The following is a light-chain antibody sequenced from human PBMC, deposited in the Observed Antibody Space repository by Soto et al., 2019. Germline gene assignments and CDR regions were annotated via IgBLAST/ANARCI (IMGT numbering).Light chain of an antibody. CDR2: EVS. Sequence: QSALTQPRSVSGSPGQSVTISCTGTSSDVGGYNYVSWYQQYPGKAPKLVIYEVSKRPSRVPDRFSGSKSGNTAFLTISGVQADDEADYYCCSYAGRPYVFGTGTKLTVL. CDR3: CSYAGRPYV. CDR1: SSDVGGYNY. V-gene: IGLV2-11*01. J-gene: IGLJ1*01.